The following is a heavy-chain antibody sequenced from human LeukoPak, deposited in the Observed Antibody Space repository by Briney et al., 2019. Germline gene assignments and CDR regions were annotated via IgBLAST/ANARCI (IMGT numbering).Heavy chain of an antibody. CDR3: ARDPRLGYCTNGVCLSQLPDY. Sequence: GGSLRLSCAASGFTFNTYSMNWVRQAPGKGLEWVSGINWNGGSTGYADSVKGRFTISRDNAKNSLYLQMNSLGAEDTALYYCARDPRLGYCTNGVCLSQLPDYWGQGTLVTVSS. V-gene: IGHV3-20*04. CDR1: GFTFNTYS. J-gene: IGHJ4*02. CDR2: INWNGGST. D-gene: IGHD2-8*01.